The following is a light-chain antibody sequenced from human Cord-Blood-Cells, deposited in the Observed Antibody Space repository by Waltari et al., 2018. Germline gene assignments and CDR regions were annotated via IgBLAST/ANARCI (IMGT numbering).Light chain of an antibody. Sequence: EIVLTQSPGTLSLSPGDRATLSCRASQSVSSSYLAWYQQKPGQDPRLLIHGASSSATSIPDRFSGSESGTDFTLTISRLEPEDFAVYYCQQYGSSPWTFGQRTKVEIK. CDR3: QQYGSSPWT. J-gene: IGKJ1*01. CDR1: QSVSSSY. V-gene: IGKV3-20*01. CDR2: GAS.